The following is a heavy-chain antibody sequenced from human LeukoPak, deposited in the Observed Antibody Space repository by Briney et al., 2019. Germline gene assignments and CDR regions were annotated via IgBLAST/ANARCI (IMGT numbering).Heavy chain of an antibody. J-gene: IGHJ6*03. CDR3: ARNRGMYYYDSSGYYYSYYYYMDV. Sequence: SGPALVKPTQTLTLTCTFSGFSLSTSGMCVSWIRQPPGKALEWLARIDWDDDKYYSTSLKTRLTISKDTSKNQVVLTMTNMDPVDTATYYCARNRGMYYYDSSGYYYSYYYYMDVWGKGTMVTVSS. D-gene: IGHD3-22*01. CDR2: IDWDDDK. V-gene: IGHV2-70*11. CDR1: GFSLSTSGMC.